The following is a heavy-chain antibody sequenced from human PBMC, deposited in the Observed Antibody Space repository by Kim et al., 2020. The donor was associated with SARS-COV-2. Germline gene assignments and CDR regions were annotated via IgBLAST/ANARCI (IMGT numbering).Heavy chain of an antibody. CDR3: ASHASSSGFYSPLYYFDY. V-gene: IGHV4-59*08. D-gene: IGHD5-12*01. CDR1: SGSINNYY. J-gene: IGHJ4*01. Sequence: SETLSLTCSVSSGSINNYYWSWIRQPPGKGLEWIGYIYYTGSTNYNPSLKSRVTISVDTSKNQFSLSLSFLTAADTAVYFCASHASSSGFYSPLYYFDY. CDR2: IYYTGST.